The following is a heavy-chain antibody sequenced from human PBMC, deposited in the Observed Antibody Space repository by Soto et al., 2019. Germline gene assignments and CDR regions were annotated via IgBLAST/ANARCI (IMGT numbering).Heavy chain of an antibody. CDR2: IDDAGTT. Sequence: GGSLRLSCAVSAFRVSTNWVTWVRQAPGKGLEWVSVIDDAGTTDSADSVKGRFTMSRDNSKNTVFLQMNSLRADDTAMYYCARCYSRAYPRAFDLWGQGTMVTVSS. D-gene: IGHD2-2*02. V-gene: IGHV3-53*01. CDR3: ARCYSRAYPRAFDL. J-gene: IGHJ3*01. CDR1: AFRVSTNW.